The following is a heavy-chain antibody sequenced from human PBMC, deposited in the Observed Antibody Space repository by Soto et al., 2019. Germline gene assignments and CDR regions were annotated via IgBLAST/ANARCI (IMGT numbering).Heavy chain of an antibody. Sequence: QVQLVQSGAEAKKPGSSVKVSCKASGGTFSSYAISWVRQAPGQGLEWMGGIIPIFGTANYAQKFQGRVTITADESTSTAYMELSSLRSEDTAVYYCAREGDCISTSCYGYYGMDVWGQGTTVTVSS. J-gene: IGHJ6*02. D-gene: IGHD2-2*01. V-gene: IGHV1-69*12. CDR2: IIPIFGTA. CDR3: AREGDCISTSCYGYYGMDV. CDR1: GGTFSSYA.